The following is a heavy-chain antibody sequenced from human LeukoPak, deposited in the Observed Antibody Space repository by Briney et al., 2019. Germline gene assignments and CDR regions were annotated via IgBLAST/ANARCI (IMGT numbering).Heavy chain of an antibody. CDR2: INPNSGGT. Sequence: ASVKVSCEASGYTFTGYYMHWGRQAPGQGLEWMGWINPNSGGTNYAQKFQGRVTMTRDTSISTAYMELSRLRSDDTAVYYCAREGAYYDSSGYQNAFDIWGQGTMVTVSS. J-gene: IGHJ3*02. CDR3: AREGAYYDSSGYQNAFDI. V-gene: IGHV1-2*02. D-gene: IGHD3-22*01. CDR1: GYTFTGYY.